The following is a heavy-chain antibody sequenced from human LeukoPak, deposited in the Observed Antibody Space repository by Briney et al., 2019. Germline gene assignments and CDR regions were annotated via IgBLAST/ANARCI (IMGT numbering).Heavy chain of an antibody. D-gene: IGHD3-22*01. Sequence: SETLSLTCTVSGGSISSGGYYWSRIRQHPGKGLEWIGYIYYSGSTYYNPSLKSRVTISVDTSKNQFSLKLSSVTAADTAVYYCARGYDSSGYYPRPMGYWGQGTLVTVSS. CDR2: IYYSGST. CDR1: GGSISSGGYY. J-gene: IGHJ4*02. CDR3: ARGYDSSGYYPRPMGY. V-gene: IGHV4-31*03.